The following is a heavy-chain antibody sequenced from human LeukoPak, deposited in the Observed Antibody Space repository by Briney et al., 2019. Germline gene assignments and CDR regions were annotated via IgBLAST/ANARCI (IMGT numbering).Heavy chain of an antibody. D-gene: IGHD3-16*01. V-gene: IGHV3-7*03. J-gene: IGHJ4*02. CDR1: GFTFRSHW. CDR3: ARDHVSPGLIFDY. CDR2: IDFDGSEK. Sequence: PGGSLRLSCVVSGFTFRSHWMSWVRQVPGKGLEWVANIDFDGSEKHHVDSVKGRFTISRDNAKNSLYLQMNSLRADDTAVYYCARDHVSPGLIFDYWGQGTLVTVSS.